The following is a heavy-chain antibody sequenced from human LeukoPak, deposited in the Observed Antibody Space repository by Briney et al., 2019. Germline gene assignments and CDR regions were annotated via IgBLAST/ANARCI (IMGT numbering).Heavy chain of an antibody. D-gene: IGHD1-26*01. CDR2: ITYSGGST. Sequence: GGSLRLSCAASGFTFSNYGMSWLRQAPGKGLEWVSAITYSGGSTYYADSVKGRFTISRDNSKNTLYLQMNSLRAEDTAEYYCARSAVGTSCCTAVDYWGQGTLVTVSS. J-gene: IGHJ4*02. CDR1: GFTFSNYG. V-gene: IGHV3-23*01. CDR3: ARSAVGTSCCTAVDY.